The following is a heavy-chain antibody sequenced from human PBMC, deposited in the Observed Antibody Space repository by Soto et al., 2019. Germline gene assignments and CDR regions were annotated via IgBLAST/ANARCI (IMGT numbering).Heavy chain of an antibody. CDR1: GGSISSGGYY. CDR3: ARDLGLGGVQLWLPGMDV. V-gene: IGHV4-31*03. Sequence: KTSETLSLTCTVSGGSISSGGYYWSWIRQHPGKGLEWIGYIYYSGSTYYNPSLKSRVTISVDTSKNQFSLKLSSVTAADTAVYYCARDLGLGGVQLWLPGMDVWGQGTTVTVSS. J-gene: IGHJ6*02. D-gene: IGHD5-18*01. CDR2: IYYSGST.